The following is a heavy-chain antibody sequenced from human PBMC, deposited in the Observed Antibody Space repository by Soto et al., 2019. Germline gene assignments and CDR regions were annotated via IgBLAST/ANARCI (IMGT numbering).Heavy chain of an antibody. CDR1: GDSVSSNSAA. Sequence: SQTLSLTCAISGDSVSSNSAAWNWIRQSPSRGLEWLGRTYYRSKWYNDYAVSVKSRITINPDTSKNQFSLQMNSVTPEDTAVYYCASATHLEYSSSFSHYWGQGTLVTVST. CDR3: ASATHLEYSSSFSHY. CDR2: TYYRSKWYN. D-gene: IGHD6-6*01. J-gene: IGHJ4*02. V-gene: IGHV6-1*01.